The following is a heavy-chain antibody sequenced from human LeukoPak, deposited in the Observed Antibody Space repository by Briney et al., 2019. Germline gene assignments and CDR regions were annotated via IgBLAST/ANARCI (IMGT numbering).Heavy chain of an antibody. J-gene: IGHJ4*02. CDR3: ARPRYGSGSLDS. CDR2: INHSGST. Sequence: SETLSLTCAVYGGSFSGHYWTWIRQPPGKGLEWIGEINHSGSTTYNPSLNSRVTISVDTSRNQFSLRLSSVTAADTAVYYCARPRYGSGSLDSWGQGTLVTVSS. V-gene: IGHV4-34*01. D-gene: IGHD3-10*01. CDR1: GGSFSGHY.